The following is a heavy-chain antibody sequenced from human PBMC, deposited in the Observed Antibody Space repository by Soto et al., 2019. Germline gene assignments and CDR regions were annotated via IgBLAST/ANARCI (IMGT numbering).Heavy chain of an antibody. CDR2: ITATNGNT. CDR1: GFTFKAYA. J-gene: IGHJ4*02. V-gene: IGHV3-23*01. Sequence: GGSLRLSCVASGFTFKAYAMGWVRQAPGKGLEWVSSITATNGNTYYADSVRGRFTISRDNSRNSLFLQMNGLRPEDSALYYCAKDEGTSSTVFDYWGQGTLVTVSS. D-gene: IGHD4-4*01. CDR3: AKDEGTSSTVFDY.